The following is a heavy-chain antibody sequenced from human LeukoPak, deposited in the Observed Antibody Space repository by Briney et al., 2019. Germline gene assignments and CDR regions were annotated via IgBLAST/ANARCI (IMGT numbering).Heavy chain of an antibody. J-gene: IGHJ4*02. CDR3: ARDGIGNPFDY. D-gene: IGHD4-23*01. V-gene: IGHV3-21*01. Sequence: GGSLRLSCAASGFTFSSYSMNWVRQAPGKGLEWVSSISSSSSYIYYADSVKGRFTISRDNAKNSLYLQMNSLRAEDTAVYYCARDGIGNPFDYSGQGTLVTVSS. CDR2: ISSSSSYI. CDR1: GFTFSSYS.